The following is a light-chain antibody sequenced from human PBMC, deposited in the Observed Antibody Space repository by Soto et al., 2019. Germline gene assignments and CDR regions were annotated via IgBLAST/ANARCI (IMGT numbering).Light chain of an antibody. J-gene: IGLJ1*01. CDR1: TGAVTSGHY. Sequence: QAVVTQEPSLTVSPGGTVTLTCSSSTGAVTSGHYPYWFQQKPGQAPRTLIYDTSNKHSWTPARFSGYLLGGKAALTLSGAQPEDEAEYFCLLSFNGPYVFGGGTKVTVL. CDR3: LLSFNGPYV. CDR2: DTS. V-gene: IGLV7-46*01.